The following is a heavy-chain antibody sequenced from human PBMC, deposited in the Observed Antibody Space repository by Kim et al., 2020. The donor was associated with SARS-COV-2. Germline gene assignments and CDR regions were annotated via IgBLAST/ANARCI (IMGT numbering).Heavy chain of an antibody. D-gene: IGHD1-26*01. CDR1: RFTFSTYS. CDR2: ITNGGAYA. Sequence: GGSLRLSCAASRFTFSTYSMSWVRQAPGKGLDWVSSITNGGAYAKYADSVEGRFTISRDNAKSSLFLQMNSLRADDTAVYYCVRDSHLSGSFDVWCAGTRVTVS. CDR3: VRDSHLSGSFDV. V-gene: IGHV3-21*06. J-gene: IGHJ3*01.